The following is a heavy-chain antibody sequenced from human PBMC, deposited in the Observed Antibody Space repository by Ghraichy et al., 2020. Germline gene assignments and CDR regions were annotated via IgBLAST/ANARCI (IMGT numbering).Heavy chain of an antibody. CDR2: INPSGGRT. V-gene: IGHV1-46*01. CDR3: ARDGDDFWSGYYEYYYGMDV. D-gene: IGHD3-3*01. J-gene: IGHJ6*02. Sequence: ASVKVSCKASGYTFTNYYLHWVRQAPGQGLEWMGIINPSGGRTSYAQKFQGRVTMTRDTSTSIVYMELSSLRSEDTAVYYCARDGDDFWSGYYEYYYGMDVWGQGTTVTVSS. CDR1: GYTFTNYY.